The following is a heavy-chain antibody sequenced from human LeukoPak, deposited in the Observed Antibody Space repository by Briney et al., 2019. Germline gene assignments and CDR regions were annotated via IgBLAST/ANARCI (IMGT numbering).Heavy chain of an antibody. J-gene: IGHJ5*02. CDR2: IFYSGTT. CDR3: VRLPTGYPNWFDP. D-gene: IGHD3-9*01. V-gene: IGHV4-39*01. Sequence: SETLSLTCTVSGGSISSSYWGWIRQPPGKGLEWIGNIFYSGTTYYNPSLKSRVTISLDTSKNQFSLRLSSVTAADTAFYYCVRLPTGYPNWFDPWGQGTLVTVSS. CDR1: GGSISSSY.